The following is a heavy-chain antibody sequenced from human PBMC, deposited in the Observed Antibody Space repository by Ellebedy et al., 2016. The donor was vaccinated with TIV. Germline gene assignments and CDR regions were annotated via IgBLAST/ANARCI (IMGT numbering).Heavy chain of an antibody. V-gene: IGHV1-46*01. D-gene: IGHD4-23*01. Sequence: AASVKVSCKASGYTFTTYYIHWVRQAPGQGLEWMGVIYPRAGSTNYAQKFQGRVTLTRDTSTSTVYMDLSSLRSEDPAVYYCARGVTESGNDAFDIWGQGTVVTVSS. CDR1: GYTFTTYY. CDR3: ARGVTESGNDAFDI. CDR2: IYPRAGST. J-gene: IGHJ3*02.